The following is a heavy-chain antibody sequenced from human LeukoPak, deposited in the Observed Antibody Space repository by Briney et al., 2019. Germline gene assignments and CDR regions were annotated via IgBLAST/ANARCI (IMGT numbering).Heavy chain of an antibody. D-gene: IGHD3-3*01. J-gene: IGHJ3*02. CDR1: GGSISTTKHY. V-gene: IGHV4-39*02. CDR3: AREEGLTTFGVISGKRGVFDI. CDR2: IYYSGSA. Sequence: SETLSLTCTVSGGSISTTKHYWGWIRQPPGKGLEWIGSIYYSGSAYYNPSLKSRVTLSVDTSKNQFSLDLSSLTAADTAVYFCAREEGLTTFGVISGKRGVFDIWGQGAMVAVSS.